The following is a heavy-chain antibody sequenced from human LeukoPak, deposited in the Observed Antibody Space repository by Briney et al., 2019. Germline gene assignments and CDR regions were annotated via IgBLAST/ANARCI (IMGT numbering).Heavy chain of an antibody. CDR2: SIPLFDIS. V-gene: IGHV1-69*04. D-gene: IGHD6-19*01. CDR1: GDTFNNYA. Sequence: ASVKVSCKTSGDTFNNYAISWVRQAPGQGLEWMGRSIPLFDISNYAQKFQARVTITTDKSTTTVYMEVSSLRSDDTALYYCVRSAVTGHFDYWGQGTLVAVSS. J-gene: IGHJ4*02. CDR3: VRSAVTGHFDY.